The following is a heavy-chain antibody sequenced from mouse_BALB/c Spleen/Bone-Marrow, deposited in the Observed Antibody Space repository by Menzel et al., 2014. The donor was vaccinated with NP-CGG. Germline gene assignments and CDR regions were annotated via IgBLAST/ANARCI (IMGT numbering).Heavy chain of an antibody. CDR2: ISSGGGST. J-gene: IGHJ2*01. D-gene: IGHD1-1*01. V-gene: IGHV5-12-1*01. CDR3: PREVLRDYFDY. Sequence: EVKVVESGGGLVKPGGSLKLSCAASGFAFSSYDMSWVRQTPEKRLEWVAYISSGGGSTYYPDTVKGRFTISRDNAKNTLYLQMSSLKSEDTAMYYCPREVLRDYFDYWGQGTTLTVSS. CDR1: GFAFSSYD.